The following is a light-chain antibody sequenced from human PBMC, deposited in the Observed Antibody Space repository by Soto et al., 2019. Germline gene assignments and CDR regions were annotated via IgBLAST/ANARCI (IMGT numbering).Light chain of an antibody. CDR2: DVS. CDR3: HQRYNWPRVS. V-gene: IGKV3-11*01. J-gene: IGKJ5*01. Sequence: LSLSPGESFTLSCVVSQSVSNSLAWYQQKPGQPPRLLIYDVSNRATGIPARFSGSGSGTDFTLTITSLEPEDFAVYFCHQRYNWPRVSFGQGTLLEIK. CDR1: QSVSNS.